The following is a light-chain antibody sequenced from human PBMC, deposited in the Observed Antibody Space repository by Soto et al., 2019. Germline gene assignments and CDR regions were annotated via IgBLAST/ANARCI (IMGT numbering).Light chain of an antibody. V-gene: IGKV3-20*01. J-gene: IGKJ1*01. CDR2: GAS. CDR3: QQYGSSPRT. Sequence: EIVMTHSPTILSVSPGESAGLSCRASQSVSSNLAWYQQRPGQAPRLLIYGASSRATGIPDRFSGSGSGTDFTLTISRLEPEDFAVYYCQQYGSSPRTFGQGTKVDIK. CDR1: QSVSSN.